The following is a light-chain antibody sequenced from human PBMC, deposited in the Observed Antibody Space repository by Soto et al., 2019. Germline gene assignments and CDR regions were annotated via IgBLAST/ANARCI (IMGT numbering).Light chain of an antibody. CDR3: GSYTSTDTPFV. Sequence: QSVLAQPSSVSGSPGQSIAISCTGTSTDVGGYNYVSWYQHHPGKGPKLIIYEVSTRPSGVSDRFSGSNSGNKAYLFISNLEAEDESDYYCGSYTSTDTPFVFGTGTKVTVL. CDR1: STDVGGYNY. J-gene: IGLJ1*01. CDR2: EVS. V-gene: IGLV2-14*01.